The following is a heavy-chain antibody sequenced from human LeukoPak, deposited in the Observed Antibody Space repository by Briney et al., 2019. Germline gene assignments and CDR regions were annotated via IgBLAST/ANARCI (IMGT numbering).Heavy chain of an antibody. CDR1: GFIFKPAY. D-gene: IGHD1-26*01. CDR3: VRSSVWEKRFYLDY. J-gene: IGHJ4*02. CDR2: SRPATE. V-gene: IGHV3-15*01. Sequence: PGGSLRLSCAGSGFIFKPAYINWVRQAPGKGLEWIGRSRPATEDYATPVKGRFTISRDDSKNMVYLQMSSLLADDTAVYYCVRSSVWEKRFYLDYWGQGTLVTVSS.